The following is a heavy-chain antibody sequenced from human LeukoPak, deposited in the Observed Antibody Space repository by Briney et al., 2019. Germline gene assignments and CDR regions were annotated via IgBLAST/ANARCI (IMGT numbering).Heavy chain of an antibody. CDR3: ATPGQRLDNWFDP. J-gene: IGHJ5*02. Sequence: SETLSLTCAVYGGSFSGYYWSWIRQPPGKGLEWIGEINHSGSTNYNPSLKSRVTISVDTSKNQFSLKLSSVTAADTAVYYCATPGQRLDNWFDPWGQGTLVTVSS. CDR1: GGSFSGYY. CDR2: INHSGST. V-gene: IGHV4-34*01. D-gene: IGHD5/OR15-5a*01.